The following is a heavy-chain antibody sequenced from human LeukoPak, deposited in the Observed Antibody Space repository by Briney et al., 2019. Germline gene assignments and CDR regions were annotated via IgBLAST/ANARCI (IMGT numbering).Heavy chain of an antibody. Sequence: GGSLRLSCAVSGFSVSSNYISWVRQAPGKGLEWVSVIYAGGDTYYSDSVKGRFTISRDNAKNTLYLQMDSLRAEDTAMYYCAREILEPGKTHEYWGQGTLVTVSS. CDR3: AREILEPGKTHEY. J-gene: IGHJ4*02. D-gene: IGHD1-1*01. V-gene: IGHV3-53*01. CDR1: GFSVSSNY. CDR2: IYAGGDT.